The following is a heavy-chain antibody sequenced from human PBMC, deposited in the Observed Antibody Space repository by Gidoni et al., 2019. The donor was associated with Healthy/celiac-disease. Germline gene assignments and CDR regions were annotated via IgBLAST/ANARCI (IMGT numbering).Heavy chain of an antibody. CDR2: ISAYNGNT. J-gene: IGHJ3*02. V-gene: IGHV1-18*01. D-gene: IGHD6-19*01. Sequence: QVHLVQSGAEVKKPGASVKVSCKASGYTFTSYGISWVRQAPGQGLEWMGWISAYNGNTNYAQKLQGRVTMTTDTSTSTAYMELRSLRSDDTAVYYCARGGLGSGWYLIVGEPYDAFDIWGQGTMVTVSS. CDR3: ARGGLGSGWYLIVGEPYDAFDI. CDR1: GYTFTSYG.